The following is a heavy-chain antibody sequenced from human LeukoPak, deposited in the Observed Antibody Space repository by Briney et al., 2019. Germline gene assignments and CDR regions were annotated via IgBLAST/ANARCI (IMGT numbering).Heavy chain of an antibody. CDR2: ISYDGSNK. D-gene: IGHD5-24*01. J-gene: IGHJ4*02. CDR1: GFTFSSYG. V-gene: IGHV3-30*18. CDR3: AKDSKRWLQWVFDY. Sequence: QPGRSLRLSCAASGFTFSSYGMHWVRQAPGKGLEWVAVISYDGSNKYYADSVKGRFTISRDNSKNTLYLQMNSLRAEDTAVYYCAKDSKRWLQWVFDYWGQGTLVTVSS.